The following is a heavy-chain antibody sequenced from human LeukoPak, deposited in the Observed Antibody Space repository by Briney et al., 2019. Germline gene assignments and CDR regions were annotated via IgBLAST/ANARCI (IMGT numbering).Heavy chain of an antibody. CDR1: GGSISSGGYS. Sequence: PSQTLSLTCAVSGGSISSGGYSWSWIRQPPGKGLEWIGYIYHSGSTYYNPSLKSRVTISVDRSKNQFSLKLSSVTAADTAVYYCARGFRGVMFDHWGQGTLVTVSS. CDR2: IYHSGST. J-gene: IGHJ4*02. V-gene: IGHV4-30-2*01. D-gene: IGHD3-16*01. CDR3: ARGFRGVMFDH.